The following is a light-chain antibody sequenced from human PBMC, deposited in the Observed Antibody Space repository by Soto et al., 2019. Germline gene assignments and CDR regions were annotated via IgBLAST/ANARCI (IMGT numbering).Light chain of an antibody. CDR2: ATS. CDR1: SSDVGNYNL. J-gene: IGLJ3*02. CDR3: TAFALGSTLV. Sequence: QSALTQPAAVSGSPGQSITISCTGTSSDVGNYNLVSWYQQYPGKAPKLMIYATSKRPSGVSNRFSGSKSGDTASLTISGLQAEDEADYYCTAFALGSTLVFGGGTKLTVL. V-gene: IGLV2-23*01.